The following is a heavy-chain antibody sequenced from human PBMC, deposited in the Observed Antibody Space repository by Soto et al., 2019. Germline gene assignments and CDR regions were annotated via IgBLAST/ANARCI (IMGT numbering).Heavy chain of an antibody. CDR3: ARVQAANYYHYYGMDV. J-gene: IGHJ6*02. V-gene: IGHV1-46*01. CDR2: INPSGGST. CDR1: GYTFTSYY. Sequence: ASVKVSCKASGYTFTSYYMHWVRQAPGQGLEWMGIINPSGGSTSYAQKFQGRVTMTRDTSTSTVYMELSSLRSEDTAVYYCARVQAANYYHYYGMDVWGQGTTVTVS. D-gene: IGHD5-18*01.